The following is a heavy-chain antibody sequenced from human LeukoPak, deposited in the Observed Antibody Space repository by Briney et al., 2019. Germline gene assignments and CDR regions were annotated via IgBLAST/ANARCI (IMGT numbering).Heavy chain of an antibody. CDR3: ARDPAYFGSNSWYRGFDY. CDR2: ISSSGNTI. CDR1: EFTFSSYD. V-gene: IGHV3-48*03. Sequence: PGGSLRLSCAASEFTFSSYDRNWVRQAPGKGLEWVSYISSSGNTIYYADSVKGRFTISRDNAENSVHLQMNSLGAEDTAVYYCARDPAYFGSNSWYRGFDYWGQGTLVTVSS. D-gene: IGHD6-13*01. J-gene: IGHJ4*02.